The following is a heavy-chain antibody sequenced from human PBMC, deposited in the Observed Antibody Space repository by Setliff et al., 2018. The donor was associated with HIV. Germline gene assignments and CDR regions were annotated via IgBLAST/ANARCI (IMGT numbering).Heavy chain of an antibody. CDR3: ARAAADHYYYYYYMDV. CDR2: FDPEDVET. J-gene: IGHJ6*03. Sequence: ASVKVSCKVSGYTLSELSMHWVRQAPGKGLEWMGGFDPEDVETIYAEKFQGRVTMTEDTSTDTAYMELSSLTSEDTAVYYCARAAADHYYYYYYMDVWGKGTTVTVSS. V-gene: IGHV1-24*01. CDR1: GYTLSELS. D-gene: IGHD6-13*01.